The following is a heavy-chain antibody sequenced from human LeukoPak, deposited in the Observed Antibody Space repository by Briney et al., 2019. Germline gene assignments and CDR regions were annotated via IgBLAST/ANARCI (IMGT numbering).Heavy chain of an antibody. D-gene: IGHD3-22*01. CDR1: GFTFSSYA. J-gene: IGHJ4*02. CDR2: ISGSGGST. V-gene: IGHV3-23*01. Sequence: GGSLRLSCAASGFTFSSYAMSWVRQAPGKGLEWVSAISGSGGSTYYADSVKGRFTISRDNSKNTLYLQMNSLRAEDTAVYYCAKVHKEGHDSKPFDYWGQGTLVTVSS. CDR3: AKVHKEGHDSKPFDY.